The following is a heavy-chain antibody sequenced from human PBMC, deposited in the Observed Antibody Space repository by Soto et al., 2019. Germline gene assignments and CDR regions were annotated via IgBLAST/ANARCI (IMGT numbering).Heavy chain of an antibody. Sequence: QVQLVQSGAEVKKPGASVKVSCKASGYTFTSYGISWVRQAPGQGLEWMGWISAYNGNTNYAQKLQGRVTMTTDTSTSTAYMGLRSLRSDDTAVYYCGREMGNYDILTGYYGGGDYWGQGTLVTVSS. CDR2: ISAYNGNT. CDR1: GYTFTSYG. CDR3: GREMGNYDILTGYYGGGDY. D-gene: IGHD3-9*01. J-gene: IGHJ4*02. V-gene: IGHV1-18*01.